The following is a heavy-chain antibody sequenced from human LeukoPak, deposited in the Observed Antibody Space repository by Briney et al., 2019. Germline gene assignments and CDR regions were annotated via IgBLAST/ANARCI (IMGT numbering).Heavy chain of an antibody. Sequence: SETLSLTCTVSGGSISSSSYYWGWIRQPPGKGLEWIGSIYYSGSTYYNPSLKSRVTISVDTSKNQFSLKLTSVTAADTAVYYCARGGAPRIAAAGTRSRVNWFDPWGQGTLVTVSS. D-gene: IGHD6-13*01. CDR2: IYYSGST. V-gene: IGHV4-39*07. J-gene: IGHJ5*02. CDR3: ARGGAPRIAAAGTRSRVNWFDP. CDR1: GGSISSSSYY.